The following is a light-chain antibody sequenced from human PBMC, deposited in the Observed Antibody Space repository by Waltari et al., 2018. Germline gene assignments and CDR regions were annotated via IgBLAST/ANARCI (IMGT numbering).Light chain of an antibody. Sequence: DIQMTQSPSTLSASVGDRVTIPCRASQSISTWLAWYQQKPGKAPKLLSYKASTLETGVPSRFSGSGSGTEFTLTISSLQPDDFATYFCQQYNSYLLTFGGGTKVEIQ. J-gene: IGKJ4*01. CDR1: QSISTW. CDR3: QQYNSYLLT. V-gene: IGKV1-5*03. CDR2: KAS.